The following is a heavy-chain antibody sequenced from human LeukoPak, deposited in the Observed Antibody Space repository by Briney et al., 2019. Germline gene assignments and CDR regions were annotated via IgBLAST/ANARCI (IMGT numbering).Heavy chain of an antibody. CDR1: GFTFSSYA. Sequence: PGGSLRLSCAASGFTFSSYAMSWVRQAPGKGLGWVSAISGSGGSTYYADSVKGRFTISRDNSKNTLYLQMNSLRAEDTAVYYCAKDPYYDILTGYYAYWGQGTLVTVSS. V-gene: IGHV3-23*01. CDR2: ISGSGGST. CDR3: AKDPYYDILTGYYAY. D-gene: IGHD3-9*01. J-gene: IGHJ4*02.